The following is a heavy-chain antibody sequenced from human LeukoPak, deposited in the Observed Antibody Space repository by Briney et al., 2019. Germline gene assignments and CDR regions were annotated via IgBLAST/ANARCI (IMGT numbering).Heavy chain of an antibody. CDR1: SYSISSGYY. J-gene: IGHJ4*02. D-gene: IGHD5-12*01. CDR2: IFYSGRA. Sequence: SETLSLTCAVSSYSISSGYYWDWIRQPPGKGLEWIGTIFYSGRAYYNPSLKSRVTMSVDTSKNHFSLKLTSVTAADTAGYFCARERGGRPGYASGDFDFWGQGTLVTVSS. CDR3: ARERGGRPGYASGDFDF. V-gene: IGHV4-38-2*02.